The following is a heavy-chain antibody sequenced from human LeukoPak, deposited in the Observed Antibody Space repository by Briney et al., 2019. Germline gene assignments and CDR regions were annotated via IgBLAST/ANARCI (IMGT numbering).Heavy chain of an antibody. V-gene: IGHV3-21*01. CDR2: ISSSSSYI. D-gene: IGHD2-8*01. J-gene: IGHJ3*02. CDR1: GFTFSSYG. Sequence: GGTLRLSCAASGFTFSSYGMSWVRQAPGKGLEWVSSISSSSSYIYYADSVKGRFTISRDNAKNSLYLQMNSLRAEDTAVYYCARPLMVYAIDAFDIWGQGTMVTVSS. CDR3: ARPLMVYAIDAFDI.